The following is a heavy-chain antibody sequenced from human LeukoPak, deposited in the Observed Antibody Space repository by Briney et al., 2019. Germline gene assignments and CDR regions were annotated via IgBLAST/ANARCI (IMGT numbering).Heavy chain of an antibody. CDR1: GYTFTSYG. CDR2: ISAYNGNT. Sequence: ASVKVSCKASGYTFTSYGISWVRQAPGQGLEWMGWISAYNGNTNYAQKLQGRVTMTRDTSTSTVYMELSSLRSEDTAVYYCARDPAPGGNTFDYWGQGTLVTVSS. J-gene: IGHJ4*02. CDR3: ARDPAPGGNTFDY. D-gene: IGHD4-23*01. V-gene: IGHV1-18*01.